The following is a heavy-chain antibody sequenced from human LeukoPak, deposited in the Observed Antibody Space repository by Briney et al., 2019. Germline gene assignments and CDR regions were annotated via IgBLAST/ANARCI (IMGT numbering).Heavy chain of an antibody. CDR2: INHSGST. J-gene: IGHJ4*02. V-gene: IGHV4-34*01. CDR1: GGSFSGYY. Sequence: SETLSLTCAVYGGSFSGYYWSWIRQPPGKGLEWIGEINHSGSTNYNPSLKSRVTISVDTSKNQFSLKLSSVTAADTAVYYCARYLWFGENYYFDYWGQGTLVTVSS. CDR3: ARYLWFGENYYFDY. D-gene: IGHD3-10*01.